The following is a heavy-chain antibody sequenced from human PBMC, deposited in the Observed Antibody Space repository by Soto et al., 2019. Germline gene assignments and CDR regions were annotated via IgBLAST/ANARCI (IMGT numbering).Heavy chain of an antibody. V-gene: IGHV3-53*01. CDR2: IYSGGST. J-gene: IGHJ6*02. D-gene: IGHD2-21*02. Sequence: EVQLVESGGGLIQPGGSLRLSCAASGFTVSSNYMSWVRQAPGKGLEWVSVIYSGGSTYYADSVKGRFTISRDNSKNSLYLQMNSLRAEDTAVYYCARRKSTWGTAKEPWYYYYGMDVWGQGTTVTVSS. CDR1: GFTVSSNY. CDR3: ARRKSTWGTAKEPWYYYYGMDV.